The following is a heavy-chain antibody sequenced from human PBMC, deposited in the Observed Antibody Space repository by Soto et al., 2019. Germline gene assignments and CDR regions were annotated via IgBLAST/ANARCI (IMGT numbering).Heavy chain of an antibody. J-gene: IGHJ3*02. CDR2: IWSDGSNK. D-gene: IGHD3-22*01. V-gene: IGHV3-33*01. CDR3: ARDPPEDSRGYFAVDM. Sequence: QVQLVESGGGVVQPGRSLRLSCAASGFTFSSYGMHWVRQAPGKGLEWVAVIWSDGSNKYNGDSVKGRFTISRDNSKNSLYLQMKSRRVADTAVYYGARDPPEDSRGYFAVDMWGQGTMVTVSS. CDR1: GFTFSSYG.